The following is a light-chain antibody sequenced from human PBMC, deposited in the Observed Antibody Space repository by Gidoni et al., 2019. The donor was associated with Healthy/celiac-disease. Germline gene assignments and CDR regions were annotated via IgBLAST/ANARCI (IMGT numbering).Light chain of an antibody. CDR2: EGS. CDR3: CSYAGSSTFQV. J-gene: IGLJ1*01. Sequence: QSALTQPASVSGSPGQSITISCTGTSSDVGSYNLVSWYQQHPGKAPKLMIYEGSKRPSGVSNRFSSSKSGNTASLTISGLQAEDEADYYCCSYAGSSTFQVFGTGTKVTVL. V-gene: IGLV2-23*03. CDR1: SSDVGSYNL.